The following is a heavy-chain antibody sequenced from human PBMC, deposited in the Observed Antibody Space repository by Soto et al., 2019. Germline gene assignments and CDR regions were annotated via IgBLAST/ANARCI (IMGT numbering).Heavy chain of an antibody. Sequence: SETLSLTCAVDDGYVSTYYWSWIRQTAGKGLEWIGRIYSSGSSNYNPSLRSRVTMSVDTSKNQFSLRLSSVTAADTAVYYCVRDRAAAGRRWFDPWGQGTLVTVSS. CDR3: VRDRAAAGRRWFDP. CDR2: IYSSGSS. J-gene: IGHJ5*02. CDR1: DGYVSTYY. D-gene: IGHD6-13*01. V-gene: IGHV4-4*07.